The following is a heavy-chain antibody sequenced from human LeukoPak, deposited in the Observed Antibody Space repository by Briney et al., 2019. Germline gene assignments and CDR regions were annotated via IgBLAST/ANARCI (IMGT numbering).Heavy chain of an antibody. D-gene: IGHD6-6*01. CDR1: GGSFSGYY. V-gene: IGHV4-34*01. CDR3: AGGDVGPRLQN. Sequence: SETLSLTCAVYGGSFSGYYWTWIRQPPGKGLEWIGEMNQRGGTDYNPSLKSRVTISVDTSKNQFSLRLTSVTAADTAVYCCAGGDVGPRLQNWGQGTLVTVSS. CDR2: MNQRGGT. J-gene: IGHJ4*02.